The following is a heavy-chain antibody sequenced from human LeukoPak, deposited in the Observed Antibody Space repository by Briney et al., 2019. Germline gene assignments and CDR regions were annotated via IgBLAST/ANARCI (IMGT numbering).Heavy chain of an antibody. V-gene: IGHV3-64D*06. J-gene: IGHJ3*02. CDR2: LISNGGTT. D-gene: IGHD7-27*01. Sequence: GRSVRLSCSASGFTFSTYAMHWVRQAPGKGLEYVSGLISNGGTTYYADSVKGRFNISRDNSKNTLFLQMSSLRAEDTAAYYCVKDHDWGAFHIWGQGTMVTVSS. CDR3: VKDHDWGAFHI. CDR1: GFTFSTYA.